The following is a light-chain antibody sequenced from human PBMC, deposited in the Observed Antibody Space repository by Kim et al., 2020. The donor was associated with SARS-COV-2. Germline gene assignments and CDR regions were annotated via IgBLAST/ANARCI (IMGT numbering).Light chain of an antibody. CDR2: GAS. V-gene: IGKV1-12*01. J-gene: IGKJ1*01. Sequence: SVGDRVTITCRASQDINNWLGWYQQKPGKGPKLLVYGASNLQSGVPSRFSGSGSGTDFTLTISRLQPDDCATYYCQQANNFPPWTFGQGTKVDIK. CDR1: QDINNW. CDR3: QQANNFPPWT.